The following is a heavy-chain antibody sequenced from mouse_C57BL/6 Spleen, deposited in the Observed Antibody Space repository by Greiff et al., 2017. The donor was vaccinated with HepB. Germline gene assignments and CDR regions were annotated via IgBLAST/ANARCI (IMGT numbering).Heavy chain of an antibody. Sequence: EVQLQESGPELVKPGASVKMSCKASGYTFTDYNMHWVKQSHGKSLEWIGYINPNNGGTSYNQKFKGKATLTVNKSSSTAYMELRSLTSEDSAVYYCARGLRREGAMDYWGQGTSVTVSS. CDR1: GYTFTDYN. V-gene: IGHV1-22*01. J-gene: IGHJ4*01. CDR2: INPNNGGT. CDR3: ARGLRREGAMDY.